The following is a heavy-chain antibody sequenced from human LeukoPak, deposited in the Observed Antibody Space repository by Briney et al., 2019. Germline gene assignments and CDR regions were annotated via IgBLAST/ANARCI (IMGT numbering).Heavy chain of an antibody. D-gene: IGHD1-1*01. V-gene: IGHV5-51*01. CDR2: IYPDDSDT. CDR1: EYSFPNYC. CDR3: ARRLRNNWGIDY. J-gene: IGHJ4*02. Sequence: GESLKISCKHSEYSFPNYCIGWVRQMPGKGLEWMGIIYPDDSDTRYSPSFQGQVTISADRSISTAYLQWSSLKASDTAMYYCARRLRNNWGIDYWGQGTLVTVSS.